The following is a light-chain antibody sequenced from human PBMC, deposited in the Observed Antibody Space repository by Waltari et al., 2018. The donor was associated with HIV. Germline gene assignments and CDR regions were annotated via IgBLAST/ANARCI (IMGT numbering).Light chain of an antibody. Sequence: IQMTPSPSSPSPSVGDRLTITCRASQGISAYLNWYQQKPGKAPNLLTSAASTLQSGVPSRFSGSGSGTDFTLTISSLEPEELATYYCQQSYTTPLTFGGGTKVEIK. V-gene: IGKV1-39*01. CDR1: QGISAY. J-gene: IGKJ4*01. CDR3: QQSYTTPLT. CDR2: AAS.